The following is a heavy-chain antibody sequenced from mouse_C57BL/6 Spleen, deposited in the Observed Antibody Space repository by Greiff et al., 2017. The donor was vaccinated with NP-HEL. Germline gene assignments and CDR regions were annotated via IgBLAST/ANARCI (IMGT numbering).Heavy chain of an antibody. D-gene: IGHD2-12*01. CDR1: GYTFTDYY. CDR2: IYPGSGNT. V-gene: IGHV1-76*01. CDR3: ARDSPHYFDY. Sequence: QVQLQQSGAELVRPGASVKLSCKASGYTFTDYYINWVKQRPGQGLEWIARIYPGSGNTYYNEKFKGKATLTAEKSSSTAYMQLSSLTSEDSAVYFCARDSPHYFDYWGQGTTLTVSS. J-gene: IGHJ2*01.